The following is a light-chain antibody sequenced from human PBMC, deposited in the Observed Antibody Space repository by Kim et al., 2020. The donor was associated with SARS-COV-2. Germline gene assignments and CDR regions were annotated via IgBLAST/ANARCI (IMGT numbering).Light chain of an antibody. J-gene: IGKJ1*01. CDR2: DAS. V-gene: IGKV1-5*01. Sequence: DIQMTQSPSTLSASVGDRVTITCRACQSSNWLAWYQQKPGKAPKLLIYDASNLESGVPSRFSGSGSETEFTLTISSLQPDDFATYHCQQYNTYSPGTFGQGTKVEIK. CDR1: QSSNW. CDR3: QQYNTYSPGT.